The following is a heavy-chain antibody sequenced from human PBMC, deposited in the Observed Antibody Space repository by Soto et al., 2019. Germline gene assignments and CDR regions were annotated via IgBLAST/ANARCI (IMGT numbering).Heavy chain of an antibody. Sequence: EEQLVESGGRLVKPGGSLRLSCAASGFTFSSYNMNWVRQAPGKGLEWVSSLSSSSSYIYYADSVKGRFTISRDNAKNSLYLQMNSLRAEDTAVYYCAGGGIMYGDYRSMDVWGKGTTVTVSS. V-gene: IGHV3-21*01. D-gene: IGHD4-17*01. CDR3: AGGGIMYGDYRSMDV. CDR2: LSSSSSYI. CDR1: GFTFSSYN. J-gene: IGHJ6*03.